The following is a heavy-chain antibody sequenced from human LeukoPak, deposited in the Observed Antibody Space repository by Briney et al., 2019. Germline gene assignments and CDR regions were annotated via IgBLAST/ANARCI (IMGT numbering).Heavy chain of an antibody. J-gene: IGHJ5*02. CDR1: GFTFSTYW. D-gene: IGHD3-16*01. CDR2: IKQDGSEK. V-gene: IGHV3-7*01. Sequence: GGSLRLSCAASGFTFSTYWISWVRQAPGKGLEWVANIKQDGSEKYYVDSVKGRFTISRDNAKNSLYLQMNSLRTEDTAVYYCARGFGRPWGQGTLVTVSS. CDR3: ARGFGRP.